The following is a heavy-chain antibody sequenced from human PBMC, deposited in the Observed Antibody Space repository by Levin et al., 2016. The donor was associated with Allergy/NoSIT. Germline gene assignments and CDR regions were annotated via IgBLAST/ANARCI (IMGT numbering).Heavy chain of an antibody. V-gene: IGHV1-69*13. CDR3: VRDGDVTVTPSFDY. Sequence: SVKVSCKASGGILREFPINWVRQAPGQGLEWMGGTLAIFGTPKYAQKFQGRVSITAGDSTSTAYIELRSLSVDDTAVYYCVRDGDVTVTPSFDYWGQGTLVTVSS. CDR2: TLAIFGTP. D-gene: IGHD4-17*01. CDR1: GGILREFP. J-gene: IGHJ4*02.